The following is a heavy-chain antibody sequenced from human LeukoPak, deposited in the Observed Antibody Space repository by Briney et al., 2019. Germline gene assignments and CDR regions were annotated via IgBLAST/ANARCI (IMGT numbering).Heavy chain of an antibody. CDR2: INHSGST. CDR3: ARMPYYYYYGMDV. Sequence: PSETLSLTCAVYGGSFSGYYWSWIRQPPGKGLEWIGEINHSGSTNYNPSLKSRVTISVDTSKNQFSLKLSSVTAADTAVYYCARMPYYYYYGMDVWGQGTTVTVSS. V-gene: IGHV4-34*01. J-gene: IGHJ6*02. CDR1: GGSFSGYY. D-gene: IGHD2-2*01.